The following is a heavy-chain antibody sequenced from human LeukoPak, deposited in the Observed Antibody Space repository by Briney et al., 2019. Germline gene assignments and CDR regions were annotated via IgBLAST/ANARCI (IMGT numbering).Heavy chain of an antibody. D-gene: IGHD6-13*01. J-gene: IGHJ6*02. CDR1: GFTFSSYG. CDR3: AREGVWRQQLVDYYYGMDV. Sequence: PGGSLRLSCAASGFTFSSYGMDWVRQAPGKGLEWVAVISYDGSNKYYADSVKGRFTISRDNAKNTLYLQMNSLRAEDTAVYYCAREGVWRQQLVDYYYGMDVWGQGTTVTVSS. CDR2: ISYDGSNK. V-gene: IGHV3-30*03.